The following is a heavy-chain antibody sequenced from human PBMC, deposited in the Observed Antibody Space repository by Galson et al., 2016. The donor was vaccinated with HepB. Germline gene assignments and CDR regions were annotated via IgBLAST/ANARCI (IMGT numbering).Heavy chain of an antibody. CDR3: AKRHEYCPPVGCSVDY. CDR2: DSMDGRRK. J-gene: IGHJ4*02. Sequence: SLRLSCAGSGFIFRGYGMHWDRQAPGKGLEWVAADSMDGRRKFYADSVRGRFTISRDNSNNMLFLQMDSLRPDDTAVYYCAKRHEYCPPVGCSVDYWGQGTLVSVSS. CDR1: GFIFRGYG. V-gene: IGHV3-30*18. D-gene: IGHD2/OR15-2a*01.